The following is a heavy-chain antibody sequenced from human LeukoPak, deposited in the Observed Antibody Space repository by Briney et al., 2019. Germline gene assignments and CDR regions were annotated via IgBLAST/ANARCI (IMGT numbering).Heavy chain of an antibody. D-gene: IGHD6-19*01. CDR1: GFTFSSSW. V-gene: IGHV3-7*01. CDR3: ARSSGCDY. Sequence: TGGSLRLSCAASGFTFSSSWMSWVRKAPGKGLEWVANIKQDGSEKYYVGSVKGRFAISRDNAKNSLYLQMNSLRAEDTAVYYCARSSGCDYWGQGTLVTVSS. J-gene: IGHJ4*02. CDR2: IKQDGSEK.